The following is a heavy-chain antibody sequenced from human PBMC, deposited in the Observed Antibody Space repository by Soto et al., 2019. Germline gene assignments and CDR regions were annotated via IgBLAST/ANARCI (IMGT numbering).Heavy chain of an antibody. Sequence: QVQLVESGGGVVQPGRSLRLSCAASGFTFSSYGMHWVRQAPGKGLEWVAVISYDGSNKYYADSVKGRFTISRDNSKNTLYLQMNSLRAEDTAVYYCAKPIQLWFLEYWGQGTLVTVSS. CDR2: ISYDGSNK. D-gene: IGHD5-18*01. CDR3: AKPIQLWFLEY. J-gene: IGHJ4*02. CDR1: GFTFSSYG. V-gene: IGHV3-30*18.